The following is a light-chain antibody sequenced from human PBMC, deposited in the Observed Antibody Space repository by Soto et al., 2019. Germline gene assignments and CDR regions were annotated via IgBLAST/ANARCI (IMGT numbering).Light chain of an antibody. Sequence: DIQMTQSPSTLSASVGDRVTITCRASQSISSWLAWYPQKQGKAPKLLIYKASSLERGVPSRFSGSGSGTEFSLTIISLQPDDFATYYCQQYNSYPWTFGQGTKVEIQ. CDR1: QSISSW. CDR2: KAS. V-gene: IGKV1-5*03. J-gene: IGKJ1*01. CDR3: QQYNSYPWT.